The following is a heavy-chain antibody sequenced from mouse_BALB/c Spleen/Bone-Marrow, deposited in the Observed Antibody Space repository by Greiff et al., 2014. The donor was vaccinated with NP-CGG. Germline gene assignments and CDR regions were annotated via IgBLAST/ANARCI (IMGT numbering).Heavy chain of an antibody. J-gene: IGHJ1*01. CDR1: GDSITSGY. Sequence: VQLKESGPSLVKPSQTLSLTCSVTGDSITSGYWNWIRKFPGNKLEYMGYISYSGSTYYNPSLKSRISITRGTSKNQYYLQLNSVTTEDTATYYCARYYYGSSYWYFDVWGAGTTVTVSS. CDR2: ISYSGST. V-gene: IGHV3-8*02. D-gene: IGHD1-1*01. CDR3: ARYYYGSSYWYFDV.